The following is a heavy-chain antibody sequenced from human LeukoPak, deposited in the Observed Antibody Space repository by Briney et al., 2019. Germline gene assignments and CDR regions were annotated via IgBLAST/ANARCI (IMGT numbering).Heavy chain of an antibody. D-gene: IGHD3-10*01. V-gene: IGHV1-2*02. CDR2: INPNSGGT. CDR3: ARVLATESGVPRGFQH. J-gene: IGHJ1*01. Sequence: ASVKVSCKASGYTLTDYYMHWVRQAPGQGLEWMGWINPNSGGTNYAQKSQGRVTMTGDRSINTAYMELSSLRSDDTAVYYCARVLATESGVPRGFQHWGQGSLVTLSS. CDR1: GYTLTDYY.